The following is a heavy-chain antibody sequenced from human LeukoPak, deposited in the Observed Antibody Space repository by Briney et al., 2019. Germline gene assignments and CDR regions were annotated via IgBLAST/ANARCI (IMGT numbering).Heavy chain of an antibody. J-gene: IGHJ3*02. Sequence: GGSLRLSCAASGFTVSSNYINWVRQAPGKGLEWVSLIYSGGTTYYADSVKGRFTISRDNSKKTVHLQMNNLRAEDTAMYFCARRLYIVRGAFDIWGQGTMVTVSS. V-gene: IGHV3-53*01. CDR1: GFTVSSNY. CDR2: IYSGGTT. CDR3: ARRLYIVRGAFDI. D-gene: IGHD2/OR15-2a*01.